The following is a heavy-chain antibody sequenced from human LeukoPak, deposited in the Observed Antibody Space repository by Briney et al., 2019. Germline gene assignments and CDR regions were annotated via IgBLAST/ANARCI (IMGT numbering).Heavy chain of an antibody. V-gene: IGHV4-34*01. J-gene: IGHJ4*02. CDR1: GGSFSGYY. CDR3: ASQYYDILTGYSKFDY. CDR2: INHSGST. Sequence: PSETLSLTCAVYGGSFSGYYWSWIRQPPGKGLEWIGEINHSGSTNYNPSLKSRVTISVDTSKNQFSLKLSSVTAADTAVYYCASQYYDILTGYSKFDYWGQGTLVTVSS. D-gene: IGHD3-9*01.